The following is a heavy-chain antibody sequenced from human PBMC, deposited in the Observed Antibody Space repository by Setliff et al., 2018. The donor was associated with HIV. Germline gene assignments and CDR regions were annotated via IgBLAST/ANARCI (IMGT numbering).Heavy chain of an antibody. CDR2: INHSGST. CDR1: GGSFSGYY. Sequence: SETLSLTCAVYGGSFSGYYWSWIRQPPGKGLEWIGEINHSGSTNYNPSLKSRVTISVDTSKNQFSLRLNSMTAADTAVYYCARRTIWGDAFDIWGQGNTGHRLL. CDR3: ARRTIWGDAFDI. V-gene: IGHV4-34*01. D-gene: IGHD3-16*01. J-gene: IGHJ3*02.